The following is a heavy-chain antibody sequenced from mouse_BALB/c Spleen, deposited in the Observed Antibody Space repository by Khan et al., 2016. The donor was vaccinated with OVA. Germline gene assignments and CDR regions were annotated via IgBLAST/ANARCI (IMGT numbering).Heavy chain of an antibody. CDR2: IYPGNVNT. Sequence: QVQLQQSGPELVKPGASVRISCKASGYTFTSYYIHWVKQRPGQGLEWIGWIYPGNVNTEYNERFTGKATLTADKSSSTAYMQLSSLTSEDSAGYCCARAGYGSFAYWGQGTLVTVSA. CDR1: GYTFTSYY. CDR3: ARAGYGSFAY. V-gene: IGHV1S56*01. J-gene: IGHJ3*01. D-gene: IGHD2-10*02.